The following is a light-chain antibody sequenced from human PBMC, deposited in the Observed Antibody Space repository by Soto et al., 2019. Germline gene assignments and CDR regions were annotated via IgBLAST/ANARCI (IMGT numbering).Light chain of an antibody. CDR1: QSVCSK. J-gene: IGKJ5*01. V-gene: IGKV3-15*01. CDR3: QQYNNWPPIT. Sequence: EIVMTQSPGTLSVSPGERATLSCRASQSVCSKLAWYQQTPGQAPRLLIYYASTRATGIPARFSGSGSATEFTLTISSRQSEDFAVYYCQQYNNWPPITFGQGTRLEIK. CDR2: YAS.